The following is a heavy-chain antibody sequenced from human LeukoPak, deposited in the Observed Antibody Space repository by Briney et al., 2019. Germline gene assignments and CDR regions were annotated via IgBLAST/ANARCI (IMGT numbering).Heavy chain of an antibody. CDR2: IKQDGSEN. Sequence: GGSLRLSCAASGFTFGSCRMSWVRRAPGKGLEWVANIKQDGSENYYVDSVKGRFTISRDNAKNSLYLQMNSLRAEDTAVYYCARDSSMVRGVIDAFDIWGQGTMVTVSS. CDR3: ARDSSMVRGVIDAFDI. V-gene: IGHV3-7*01. CDR1: GFTFGSCR. J-gene: IGHJ3*02. D-gene: IGHD3-10*01.